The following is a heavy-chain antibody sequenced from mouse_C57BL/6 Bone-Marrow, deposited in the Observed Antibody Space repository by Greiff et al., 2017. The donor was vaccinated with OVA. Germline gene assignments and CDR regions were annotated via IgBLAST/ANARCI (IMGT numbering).Heavy chain of an antibody. CDR3: ARRGLRRGMDY. J-gene: IGHJ4*01. CDR2: IFPGSGST. Sequence: QVQLQQSGPELVKPGASVKISCKASGYTFTDYYINWVKQRPGQGLEWIGWIFPGSGSTYYNEKFKGKATLTVDKSSSTAYMLLSNLTSEDSAVYFCARRGLRRGMDYWGQGTSVTVSS. V-gene: IGHV1-75*01. CDR1: GYTFTDYY. D-gene: IGHD2-4*01.